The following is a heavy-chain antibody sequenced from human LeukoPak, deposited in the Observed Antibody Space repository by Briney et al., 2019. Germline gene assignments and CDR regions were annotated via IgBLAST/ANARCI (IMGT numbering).Heavy chain of an antibody. V-gene: IGHV4-39*07. CDR2: IYTSGST. CDR3: ASETMVRGVVTGFDY. CDR1: GGSISSSSYY. J-gene: IGHJ4*02. D-gene: IGHD3-10*01. Sequence: SETLSLTCTVSGGSISSSSYYWGWIRQPPGKGLEWIGRIYTSGSTNYNPSLKSRVTMSVDTSKNQFSLKLSSVTAADTAVYYCASETMVRGVVTGFDYWGQGTLVAVSS.